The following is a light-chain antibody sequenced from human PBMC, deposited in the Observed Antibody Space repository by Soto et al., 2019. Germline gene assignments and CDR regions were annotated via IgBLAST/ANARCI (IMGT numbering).Light chain of an antibody. CDR1: SSDVGGYNY. V-gene: IGLV2-14*01. J-gene: IGLJ2*01. CDR2: DVS. CDR3: SSYTSSSTLVV. Sequence: QSALTQPASVSGSPGQSITISCTGTSSDVGGYNYVSWYQQHPAKAPKLMIYDVSNRPSGVSNRFSGSKSGNTASLTISGLQAEDEADYYCSSYTSSSTLVVCGGGTKLTVL.